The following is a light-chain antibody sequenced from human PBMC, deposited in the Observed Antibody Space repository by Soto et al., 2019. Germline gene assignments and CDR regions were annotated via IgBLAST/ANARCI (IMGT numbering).Light chain of an antibody. CDR3: QHYNNWTSIP. Sequence: EIVMTQSPATLSVSPGERATLSCRASQSVSSNLAWYQQKPGQAPRLLIYGASTRATGIPARFSGSGSGAEFTLTISSLQSEDFAVYYCQHYNNWTSIPFGHRTRLAIK. V-gene: IGKV3-15*01. CDR2: GAS. CDR1: QSVSSN. J-gene: IGKJ5*01.